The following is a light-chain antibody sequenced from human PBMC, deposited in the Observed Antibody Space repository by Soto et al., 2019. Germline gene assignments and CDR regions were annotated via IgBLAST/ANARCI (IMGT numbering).Light chain of an antibody. Sequence: QSALAQPRSVSGSPGQLLTISCTGTSSDVDDYRYVSWYQQYPGKAPKLVIYDGTKRPSGVPERFSGSNSGNTASLAISGLQAEDEADYYCCSYVTTPAIFGTGTKVTVL. CDR1: SSDVDDYRY. CDR2: DGT. J-gene: IGLJ1*01. V-gene: IGLV2-11*01. CDR3: CSYVTTPAI.